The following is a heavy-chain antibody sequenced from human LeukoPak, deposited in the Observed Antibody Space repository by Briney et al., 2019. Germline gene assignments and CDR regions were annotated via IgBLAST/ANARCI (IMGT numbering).Heavy chain of an antibody. Sequence: ASVKVSCKASGYTFTGYYMHWVRQAPGQGLEWMGWINPNSGGTNYAQKFQGWVTTTRDTSISTAYMELSRLRSDDTAVYYCARAKRQLWMMPRTDYYYGMDVWGQGTTVTVSS. J-gene: IGHJ6*02. CDR3: ARAKRQLWMMPRTDYYYGMDV. CDR1: GYTFTGYY. D-gene: IGHD5-18*01. V-gene: IGHV1-2*04. CDR2: INPNSGGT.